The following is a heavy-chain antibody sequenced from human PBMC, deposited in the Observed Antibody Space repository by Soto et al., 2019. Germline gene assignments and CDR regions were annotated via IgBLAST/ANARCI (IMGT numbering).Heavy chain of an antibody. V-gene: IGHV1-18*01. CDR2: ISAFNGNT. CDR1: GYTFSSYG. Sequence: QVQLVQSGAEVKKPGASVKVSCKASGYTFSSYGFSWVRQAPGQGLEWMGWISAFNGNTKYAQKFQGRVTMTTDTATSTAYMELSRPRSDDTDMYYCARDASSGLWGYWGPGTLVTVSS. D-gene: IGHD3-22*01. CDR3: ARDASSGLWGY. J-gene: IGHJ4*02.